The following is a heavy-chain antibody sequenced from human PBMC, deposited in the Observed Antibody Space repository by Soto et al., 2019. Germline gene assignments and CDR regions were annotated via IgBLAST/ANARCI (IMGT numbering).Heavy chain of an antibody. Sequence: PSETLSPTCAVYGGSFSGYYWSWIRQPPGKGLEWIGEINHSGSTNYNPSLKSRVTISVDTSKNQFSLKLSSVTAADTAVYYCARAGGRELYDILTGYYYYYMDVWGKGTTVTVSS. CDR3: ARAGGRELYDILTGYYYYYMDV. V-gene: IGHV4-34*01. D-gene: IGHD3-9*01. CDR2: INHSGST. CDR1: GGSFSGYY. J-gene: IGHJ6*03.